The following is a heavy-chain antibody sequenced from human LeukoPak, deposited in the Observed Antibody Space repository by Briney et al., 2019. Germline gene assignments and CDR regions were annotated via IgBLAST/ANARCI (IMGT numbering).Heavy chain of an antibody. D-gene: IGHD3-10*01. CDR2: INHSGST. Sequence: SETLSLTCTVSGGSISSYYWSWIRQPPGKGLEWIGEINHSGSTNYNPSLKSRVTTSVDTSKNQFSLKLSSVTAADTAVYYCARPGGSGSYLNWFDPWGQGTLVTVSS. V-gene: IGHV4-34*01. J-gene: IGHJ5*02. CDR1: GGSISSYY. CDR3: ARPGGSGSYLNWFDP.